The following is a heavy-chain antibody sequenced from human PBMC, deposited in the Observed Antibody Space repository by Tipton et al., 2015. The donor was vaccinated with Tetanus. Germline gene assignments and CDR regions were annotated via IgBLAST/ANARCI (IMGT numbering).Heavy chain of an antibody. Sequence: TLSLTCAAYGGTFNNYFWTWIRQPPGKGLEWIGEINYDGSTKYNPSLKSRVTMSVDTSKNQFSLKLRSVSAADTAVYYCARGGSSVGPWGQGTQVSVSS. J-gene: IGHJ5*02. D-gene: IGHD3-16*02. CDR3: ARGGSSVGP. CDR1: GGTFNNYF. CDR2: INYDGST. V-gene: IGHV4-34*01.